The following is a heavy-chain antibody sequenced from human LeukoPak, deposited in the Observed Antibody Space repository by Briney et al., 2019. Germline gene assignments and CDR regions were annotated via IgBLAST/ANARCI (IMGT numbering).Heavy chain of an antibody. CDR3: ARTTQGIFDY. J-gene: IGHJ4*02. V-gene: IGHV6-1*01. D-gene: IGHD1-1*01. CDR1: GDSVSSNSAA. Sequence: SQTLSLTCAISGDSVSSNSAAWIWISQSPSRGLEWLGMTYYRSKWYHDYAVSVKSRITVTSDTSKNQFSLQLNSVTPEDAAVYYCARTTQGIFDYWGQGTLVTVSS. CDR2: TYYRSKWYH.